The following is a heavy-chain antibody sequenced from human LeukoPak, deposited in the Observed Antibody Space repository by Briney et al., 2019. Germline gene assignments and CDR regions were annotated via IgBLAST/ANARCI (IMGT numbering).Heavy chain of an antibody. V-gene: IGHV4-31*03. J-gene: IGHJ4*02. CDR3: ARAGIVAANLDY. CDR2: IYYSGST. D-gene: IGHD6-13*01. CDR1: GGSISSGGYY. Sequence: PSETLSLTCTVSGGSISSGGYYWSWIRQHPGKGLEWIGYIYYSGSTYYNPSLKSRVTISVDTSKNQFSLKLSSVTAADTAVYYCARAGIVAANLDYWGQGTLVTVSS.